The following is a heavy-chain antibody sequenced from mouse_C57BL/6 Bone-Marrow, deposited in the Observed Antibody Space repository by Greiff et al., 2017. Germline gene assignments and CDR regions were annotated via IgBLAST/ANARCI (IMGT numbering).Heavy chain of an antibody. CDR3: APYYGSSYWYFDV. V-gene: IGHV1-69*01. CDR2: IDPSDSYT. J-gene: IGHJ1*03. Sequence: QVQLQQPGAELVMPGASVKLSCKASGYTFTSYWMHWVKQRPGQGLEWIGEIDPSDSYTNYNQKFKGKSTLTVDNSSSTAYMQLSSLTAEDSAVYYCAPYYGSSYWYFDVWGTGTTVSGSS. CDR1: GYTFTSYW. D-gene: IGHD1-1*01.